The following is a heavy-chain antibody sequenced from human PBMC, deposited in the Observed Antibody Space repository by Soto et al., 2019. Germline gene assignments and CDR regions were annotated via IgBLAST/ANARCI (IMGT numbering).Heavy chain of an antibody. CDR1: GYTFTSYA. D-gene: IGHD3-16*01. CDR2: INAGNGNT. Sequence: ASVKVSCKASGYTFTSYAMHWVRQATGQRLEWMGWINAGNGNTKYSQKFQGRVTITRDTSAGTAYMELSSLRSEDTAVYYCAREFGALGFDYLGQGTLVTVSS. CDR3: AREFGALGFDY. J-gene: IGHJ4*02. V-gene: IGHV1-3*01.